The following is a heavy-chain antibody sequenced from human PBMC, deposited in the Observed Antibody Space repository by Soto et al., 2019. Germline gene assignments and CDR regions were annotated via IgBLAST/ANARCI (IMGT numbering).Heavy chain of an antibody. CDR2: INHSGST. Sequence: PSETLSLTCAVYGGSFSGYYWSWIRQPPGKGLEWIGEINHSGSTNYNPSLKSRVTISVDTSKNQFSLKLSSVTAADTAVYYCARDPPSAGFPYDYWGQGTLVTVSS. V-gene: IGHV4-34*01. CDR1: GGSFSGYY. J-gene: IGHJ4*02. CDR3: ARDPPSAGFPYDY. D-gene: IGHD6-13*01.